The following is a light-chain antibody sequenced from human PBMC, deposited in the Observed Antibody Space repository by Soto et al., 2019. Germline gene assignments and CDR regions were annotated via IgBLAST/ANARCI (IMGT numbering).Light chain of an antibody. Sequence: QSVLTQPPSASGTPGQRVTISCSGSSSNIGINTVNWYQQLPGTAPKLLIYSNNQRPSGVPDRFSGSKSGTSASLAISGLQSEDEADYYCAAWDHSLNGPVFGTGTKLTVL. CDR1: SSNIGINT. J-gene: IGLJ1*01. CDR3: AAWDHSLNGPV. CDR2: SNN. V-gene: IGLV1-44*01.